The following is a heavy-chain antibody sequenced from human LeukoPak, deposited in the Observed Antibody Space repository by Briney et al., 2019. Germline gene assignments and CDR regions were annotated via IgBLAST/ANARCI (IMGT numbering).Heavy chain of an antibody. V-gene: IGHV3-49*04. CDR1: GFTFGDYA. J-gene: IGHJ4*02. Sequence: AGGSLRLSCTASGFTFGDYAMSWVRQAPGKGLEWVGFIRTKRYGGITEYAAPVKGRFTISRDDSKNTLYLQMNSLKTEDTAVYYCTTDRPYYYDSSGCDYDYWGQGTLVTVSS. D-gene: IGHD3-22*01. CDR2: IRTKRYGGIT. CDR3: TTDRPYYYDSSGCDYDY.